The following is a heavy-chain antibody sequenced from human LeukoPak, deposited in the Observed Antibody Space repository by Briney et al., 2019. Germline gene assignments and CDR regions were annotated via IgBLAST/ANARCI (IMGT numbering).Heavy chain of an antibody. CDR1: GGSISSSSYY. CDR2: IYYSGST. CDR3: ARDGRSYYYDSSGYERYFDY. J-gene: IGHJ4*02. D-gene: IGHD3-22*01. Sequence: SETLSLTCTVSGGSISSSSYYWGWIRQPPGKGLEWIGSIYYSGSTYYNPSLKSRVTISVDTSKNQFSLKLSSVTAADTAVYYCARDGRSYYYDSSGYERYFDYWGQGTLVTVSS. V-gene: IGHV4-39*07.